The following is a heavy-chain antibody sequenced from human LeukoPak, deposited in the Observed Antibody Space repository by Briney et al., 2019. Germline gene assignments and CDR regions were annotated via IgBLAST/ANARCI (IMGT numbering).Heavy chain of an antibody. V-gene: IGHV3-30*02. CDR1: GFTFSSYG. J-gene: IGHJ4*02. CDR3: ARGDSSSWYYFDY. CDR2: IRYDGSNK. D-gene: IGHD6-13*01. Sequence: GGSLRLSCAASGFTFSSYGMHWVRQAPGKGLEWVAFIRYDGSNKYYADSVKGRFTISRDNSKNTLYLQMNSLRAEDTAVYYCARGDSSSWYYFDYWGQGTLVTVSS.